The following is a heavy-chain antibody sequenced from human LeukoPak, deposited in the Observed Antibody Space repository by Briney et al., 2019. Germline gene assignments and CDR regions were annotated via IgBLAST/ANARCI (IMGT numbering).Heavy chain of an antibody. V-gene: IGHV3-23*01. Sequence: GGSLRLACAASGFTFSSDAMSWVRQAPGRGLEWVGAIMGSGGSTFYAGSVKGRFTIFRENSKKTLYMQKNSLRAEHTAVYYCATGYYDFWSGPHPFDSWGQGTLVAVSS. J-gene: IGHJ4*02. D-gene: IGHD3-3*01. CDR1: GFTFSSDA. CDR3: ATGYYDFWSGPHPFDS. CDR2: IMGSGGST.